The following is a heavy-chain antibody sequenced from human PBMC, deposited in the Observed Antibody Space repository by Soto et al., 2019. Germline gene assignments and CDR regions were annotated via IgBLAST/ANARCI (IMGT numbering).Heavy chain of an antibody. Sequence: ASVKVSCKASGYTFASYGISWVRQAPGQGLEWMGWISVYNGNSNYAQNLQGRVTMTTDTSTSTAYMELRSLRSDDTAVYYCARDLGRGCYVSEDAFDIWGQGTMVTVSS. J-gene: IGHJ3*02. CDR1: GYTFASYG. D-gene: IGHD2-15*01. CDR2: ISVYNGNS. V-gene: IGHV1-18*01. CDR3: ARDLGRGCYVSEDAFDI.